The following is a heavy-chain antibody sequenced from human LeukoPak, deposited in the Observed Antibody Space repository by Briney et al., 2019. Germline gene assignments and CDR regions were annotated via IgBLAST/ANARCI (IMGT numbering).Heavy chain of an antibody. CDR2: ISYDGTKI. Sequence: GGSLRLSCAASGFSFSTHKMNWVRQAPGKGLEWVAVISYDGTKINYADSAKGRFTISRDNSKNMVYLQMNSLRAEDTALYYCARDSVKLPGISYFDNWGQGTLVTVSS. CDR1: GFSFSTHK. V-gene: IGHV3-30-3*01. J-gene: IGHJ1*01. CDR3: ARDSVKLPGISYFDN. D-gene: IGHD3-3*02.